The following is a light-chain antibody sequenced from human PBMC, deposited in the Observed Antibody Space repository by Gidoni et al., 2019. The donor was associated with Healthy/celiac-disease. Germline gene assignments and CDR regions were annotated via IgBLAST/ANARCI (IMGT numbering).Light chain of an antibody. J-gene: IGKJ4*01. V-gene: IGKV3-15*01. Sequence: EIVMTQSTATLSVSPGERATLSCRASQSVTSNLGWYQQKPGQAPRLLIYCASTRATGIPARFSGSGSGTEFTLTISSLQSEDFAVYYCQQYNNWPLTFXGXTKVEIK. CDR3: QQYNNWPLT. CDR1: QSVTSN. CDR2: CAS.